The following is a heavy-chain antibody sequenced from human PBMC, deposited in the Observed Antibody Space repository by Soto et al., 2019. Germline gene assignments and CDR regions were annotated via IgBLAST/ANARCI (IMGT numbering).Heavy chain of an antibody. Sequence: QITLKESGPTLVKPTQTLTLTCTFSGFSLNTSGVGVGWIRQPPGEALEWLALFYWDGDQRYSSSLKDRLTITKDTSKSKVVLTMTNMDPVDTATYYCAHSGDHYDSSGYFGYWGQGTLVTVSS. CDR1: GFSLNTSGVG. D-gene: IGHD3-22*01. CDR3: AHSGDHYDSSGYFGY. V-gene: IGHV2-5*02. J-gene: IGHJ4*02. CDR2: FYWDGDQ.